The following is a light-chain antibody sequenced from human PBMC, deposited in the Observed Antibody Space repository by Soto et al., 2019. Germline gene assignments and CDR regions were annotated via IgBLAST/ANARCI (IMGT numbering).Light chain of an antibody. Sequence: QSALTQPASVSGSPGQSITISCTGTSSDVGGYNYVSWYQLHPGKAPKLIIYEVNNRPSGLSNRFSGSKSGNTASLTISGLQADDEGDYYCSSYTSSSTPFYVFGTGTKLTVL. CDR2: EVN. V-gene: IGLV2-14*01. J-gene: IGLJ1*01. CDR1: SSDVGGYNY. CDR3: SSYTSSSTPFYV.